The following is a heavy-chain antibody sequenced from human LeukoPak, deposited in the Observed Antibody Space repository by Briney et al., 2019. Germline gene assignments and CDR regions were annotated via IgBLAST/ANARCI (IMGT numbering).Heavy chain of an antibody. V-gene: IGHV3-23*01. D-gene: IGHD3-10*01. CDR1: GGSISSYY. J-gene: IGHJ4*02. Sequence: ETLSLTCTVSGGSISSYYWSWVRQAPGKGLEWVSAISGSGGSTYYADSVKGRFTISRDNSKNTLYLQMNSLRAEDTAAYYCAKDQGIYYGSGSFDYWGQGTLVTVSS. CDR2: ISGSGGST. CDR3: AKDQGIYYGSGSFDY.